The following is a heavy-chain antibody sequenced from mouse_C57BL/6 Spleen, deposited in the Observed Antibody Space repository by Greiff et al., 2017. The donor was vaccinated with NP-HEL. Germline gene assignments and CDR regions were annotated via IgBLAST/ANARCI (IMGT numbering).Heavy chain of an antibody. V-gene: IGHV5-17*01. CDR1: GFTFSDYG. CDR3: ARRREDAMDY. J-gene: IGHJ4*01. Sequence: VQLKESGGGLVKPGGSLKLSCAASGFTFSDYGMHWVRQAPEKGLEWVAYISSGSSTIYYADTVKGRFTISRDNAKNTLFLQMTSLRSEDTAMYYCARRREDAMDYSRQGTSVTVSS. CDR2: ISSGSSTI.